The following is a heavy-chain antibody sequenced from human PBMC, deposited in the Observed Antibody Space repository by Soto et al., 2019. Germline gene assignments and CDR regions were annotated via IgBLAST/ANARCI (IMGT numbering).Heavy chain of an antibody. J-gene: IGHJ4*02. D-gene: IGHD1-26*01. CDR1: GGSISSGGYY. CDR3: ARATSGSYPY. CDR2: IYCSGST. V-gene: IGHV4-31*03. Sequence: QVQLQESGPGLVKPSQTLSLTCTVSGGSISSGGYYWSWIRQHPGKGLEWIGYIYCSGSTYYNPSLKSRVIIAVDTSKNRYPLKLSSVAAADTAVYYCARATSGSYPYWGQGTLVTVSS.